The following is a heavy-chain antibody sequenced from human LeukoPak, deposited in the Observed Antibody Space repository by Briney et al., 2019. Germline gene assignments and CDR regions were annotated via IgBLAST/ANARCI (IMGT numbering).Heavy chain of an antibody. J-gene: IGHJ4*02. CDR1: GFTFNRYR. CDR3: ARVDRGLGAYYFDY. Sequence: GGSLRLSCAASGFTFNRYRMSWLRQAPGKGLEWVANINQDESERHYADSVEGRFTISRDNSKNTLYLQMNSLRAEDTAVYYCARVDRGLGAYYFDYWGQGTLVTVSS. D-gene: IGHD5-24*01. V-gene: IGHV3-7*03. CDR2: INQDESER.